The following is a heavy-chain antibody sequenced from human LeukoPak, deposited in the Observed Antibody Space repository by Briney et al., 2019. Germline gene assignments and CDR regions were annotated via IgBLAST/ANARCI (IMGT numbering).Heavy chain of an antibody. D-gene: IGHD1-20*01. V-gene: IGHV3-20*04. CDR1: GFTFDDYG. CDR2: INWNGGST. J-gene: IGHJ4*02. Sequence: PGGSLRLSCAASGFTFDDYGMSWVRHAPGKGLEWVSGINWNGGSTGYADSVKGRFTISRDNAKNSLYLQMNSLRAEDTAVYYCAKDHINLQTPTETFDYWGQGTLVTVSS. CDR3: AKDHINLQTPTETFDY.